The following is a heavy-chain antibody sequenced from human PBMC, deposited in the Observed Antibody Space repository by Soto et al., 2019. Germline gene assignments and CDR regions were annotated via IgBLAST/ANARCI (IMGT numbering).Heavy chain of an antibody. J-gene: IGHJ4*02. CDR1: GGSISSGDYY. V-gene: IGHV4-61*08. Sequence: TLSLTCTVSGGSISSGDYYWSWIRQPPGKGLEWIGHIYYNASTYYNPSLKSRVTISVDTSKNQFSLKLNSVTAADTAVYYCARDTTSGSYWDYWGQGTLVTVSS. D-gene: IGHD1-26*01. CDR2: IYYNAST. CDR3: ARDTTSGSYWDY.